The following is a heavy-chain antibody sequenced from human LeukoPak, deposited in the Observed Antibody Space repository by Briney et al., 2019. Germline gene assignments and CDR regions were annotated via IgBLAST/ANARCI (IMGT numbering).Heavy chain of an antibody. D-gene: IGHD1-1*01. CDR2: IYTSGST. V-gene: IGHV4-61*02. CDR3: ARDLEPNAFDI. CDR1: GGSISSGTYY. J-gene: IGHJ3*02. Sequence: PSETLSLTCTVSGGSISSGTYYWTWIRQPAGKGLEWIGRIYTSGSTNFNPSLKSRVSISVDTSKNQFSLKLSSVTAADTAVYYCARDLEPNAFDIWGQGTMVTVSS.